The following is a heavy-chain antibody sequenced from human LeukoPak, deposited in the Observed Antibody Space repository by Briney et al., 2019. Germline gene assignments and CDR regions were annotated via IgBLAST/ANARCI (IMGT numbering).Heavy chain of an antibody. J-gene: IGHJ4*02. D-gene: IGHD4/OR15-4a*01. CDR1: GFTFSSYE. V-gene: IGHV3-53*01. CDR2: IYSAGNT. CDR3: ARRAGAYSHPYDY. Sequence: GGSLRLSCVGSGFTFSSYEMNWVRQAPGKGLEWVSFIYSAGNTHYSDSVKGRFTISIDNSKNTLYLQMNSLRAEDTAVYYCARRAGAYSHPYDYWGQGTLVTVSS.